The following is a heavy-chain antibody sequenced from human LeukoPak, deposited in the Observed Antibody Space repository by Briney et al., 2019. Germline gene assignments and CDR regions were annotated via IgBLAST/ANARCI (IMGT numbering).Heavy chain of an antibody. D-gene: IGHD3-16*01. J-gene: IGHJ6*02. CDR1: GFRFSDSW. Sequence: PGGSLRLSCAASGFRFSDSWMSWVRQAPGKGLEWVANMNQDGSAEGYVDSVKGRFTISRDNARNSLYLQMSSLRPEDTAVYYCATYTHWVAGDVWGQGTTVTVSS. CDR2: MNQDGSAE. CDR3: ATYTHWVAGDV. V-gene: IGHV3-7*01.